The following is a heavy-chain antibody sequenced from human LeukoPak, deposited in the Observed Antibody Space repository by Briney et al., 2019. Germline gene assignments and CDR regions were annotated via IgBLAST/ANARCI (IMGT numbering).Heavy chain of an antibody. J-gene: IGHJ4*02. CDR1: GYTFTSYA. V-gene: IGHV7-4-1*02. CDR2: INTNTGNP. Sequence: ASVKVSCKASGYTFTSYAMNWVRQAPGQGLEWMGWINTNTGNPTYAQGFTGRFVFSLDTSVSTAYLQISSLKAEDTAVYYCARDSQILLWFGGYYFDYWGQGTLLTVSS. D-gene: IGHD3-10*01. CDR3: ARDSQILLWFGGYYFDY.